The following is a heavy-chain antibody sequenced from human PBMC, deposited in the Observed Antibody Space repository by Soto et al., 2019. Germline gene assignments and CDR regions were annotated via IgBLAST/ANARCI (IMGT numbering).Heavy chain of an antibody. V-gene: IGHV4-39*01. CDR2: IYYSGST. J-gene: IGHJ6*02. CDR1: GGSISSSSYY. Sequence: SETLSLTCTVSGGSISSSSYYWGWIRQPPGKGLEWIGSIYYSGSTYYNPSLKSRVTISVDTSKNQFSLKLSSVTAADTAVYYCARELLSYYYYYGMDVWGQGTTVTVSS. CDR3: ARELLSYYYYYGMDV. D-gene: IGHD1-7*01.